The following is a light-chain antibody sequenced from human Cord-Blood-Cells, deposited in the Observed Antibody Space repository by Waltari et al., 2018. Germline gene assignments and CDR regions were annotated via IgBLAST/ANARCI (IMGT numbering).Light chain of an antibody. J-gene: IGLJ3*02. CDR1: SSDVGSYNL. V-gene: IGLV2-23*01. CDR3: CSYAGSSTLV. CDR2: EGS. Sequence: CTGTSSDVGSYNLVSWYQQHPGKAPKLMIYEGSKRPSGVSNRFSGSKSGNTASLTISGLQAEDEADYYCCSYAGSSTLVFGGGTKLTVL.